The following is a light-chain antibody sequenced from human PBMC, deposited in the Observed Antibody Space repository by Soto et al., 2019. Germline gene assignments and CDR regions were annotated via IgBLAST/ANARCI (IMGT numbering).Light chain of an antibody. Sequence: QAVVTQEPSFSVSPGGTVTLTCGLSSGSVSTSNYPSWYQQTPGQAPRTLIYNTDTRSSGVPDRFSGSILGNKAALTISAAQADDESDYYCVLFMSSGISVFGGGTKLTVL. J-gene: IGLJ3*02. CDR3: VLFMSSGISV. CDR2: NTD. V-gene: IGLV8-61*01. CDR1: SGSVSTSNY.